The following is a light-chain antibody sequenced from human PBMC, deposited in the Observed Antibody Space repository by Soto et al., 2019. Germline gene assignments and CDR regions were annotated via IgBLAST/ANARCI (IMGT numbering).Light chain of an antibody. CDR1: ALPKQY. Sequence: SYELTQPPSVPVSPGQTARITCSGDALPKQYAYWYQQKPGQAPVLVIYKDSERPSGIPERFSGSSSGTTVTLTISGVQAEDEADYYCQSADSSGTPPYVFGTGTKVTVL. CDR3: QSADSSGTPPYV. J-gene: IGLJ1*01. V-gene: IGLV3-25*03. CDR2: KDS.